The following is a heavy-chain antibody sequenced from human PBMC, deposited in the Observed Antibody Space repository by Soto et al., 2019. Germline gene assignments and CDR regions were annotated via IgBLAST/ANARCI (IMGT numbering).Heavy chain of an antibody. Sequence: SQTLTLTCAISGDSVSSSSVTWNWIRQSPSRGLEWLGRTYYRSKWYNDYAESVKSRITINPDTSKNQFSLHLNSVTPEDAAVYYCVRLIGNSWLDFWGQGTLVTVSS. D-gene: IGHD1-26*01. CDR1: GDSVSSSSVT. V-gene: IGHV6-1*01. CDR2: TYYRSKWYN. J-gene: IGHJ5*01. CDR3: VRLIGNSWLDF.